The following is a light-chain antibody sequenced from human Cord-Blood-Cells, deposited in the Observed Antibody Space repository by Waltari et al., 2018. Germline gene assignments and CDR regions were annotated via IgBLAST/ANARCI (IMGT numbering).Light chain of an antibody. CDR2: DAS. CDR1: QSVSSY. J-gene: IGKJ2*01. Sequence: EIVLTQSPATLSLSPGERATLSCSASQSVSSYLAWYQQKPSQAPRLLIYDASNRATGIPARFSGSGSGTDFTLTISSLEPEDFAVYYCQQRSNWMYTFGQGTKLEIK. CDR3: QQRSNWMYT. V-gene: IGKV3-11*01.